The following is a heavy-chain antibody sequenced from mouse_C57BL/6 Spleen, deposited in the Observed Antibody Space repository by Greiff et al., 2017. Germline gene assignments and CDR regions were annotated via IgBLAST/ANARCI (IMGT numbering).Heavy chain of an antibody. V-gene: IGHV5-9-1*02. Sequence: EVQRVESGEGLVKPGGSLKLSCAASGFTFSSYAMSWVRQTPEKRLEWVAYISSGGDYIYYADTVKGRFTISRDNARNTLYLQMSSLKSEDTAMYYCTRDYGYDDYAMDYWGQGTSVTVSS. CDR3: TRDYGYDDYAMDY. D-gene: IGHD2-2*01. CDR1: GFTFSSYA. CDR2: ISSGGDYI. J-gene: IGHJ4*01.